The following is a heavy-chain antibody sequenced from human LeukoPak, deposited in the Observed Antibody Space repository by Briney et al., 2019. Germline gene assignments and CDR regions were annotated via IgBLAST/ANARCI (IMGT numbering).Heavy chain of an antibody. CDR1: GGSISSSSYY. CDR2: IYYSGST. V-gene: IGHV4-39*07. CDR3: ARVLPRIAVAGTKGKIDY. Sequence: PSETLSLTCTVSGGSISSSSYYWGWIRQPPGKGLEWIGSIYYSGSTYYNPSLKSRVTISVDTSKNQFSLKLSSVTAADTAVYYCARVLPRIAVAGTKGKIDYWGQGTLVTVSS. D-gene: IGHD6-19*01. J-gene: IGHJ4*02.